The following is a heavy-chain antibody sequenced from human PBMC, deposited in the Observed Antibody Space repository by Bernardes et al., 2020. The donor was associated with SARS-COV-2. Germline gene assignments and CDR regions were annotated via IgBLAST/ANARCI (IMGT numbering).Heavy chain of an antibody. CDR1: GFTFSSYA. Sequence: GGSLRLSCAASGFTFSSYAMSWVRQAPGKGLEWVSAISGSGGSTYYADSVKGRFTISRDNSKNTLYLQMNSLRSDDTAVYYCARDDTNWRTIFGVVIYYGMDVWGQGTTVTVSS. CDR3: ARDDTNWRTIFGVVIYYGMDV. D-gene: IGHD3-3*01. J-gene: IGHJ6*02. V-gene: IGHV3-23*01. CDR2: ISGSGGST.